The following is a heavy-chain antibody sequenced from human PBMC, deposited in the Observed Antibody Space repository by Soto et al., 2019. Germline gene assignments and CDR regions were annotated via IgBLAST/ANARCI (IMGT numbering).Heavy chain of an antibody. CDR1: GFIFSSYA. Sequence: GGSLRLSCAASGFIFSSYAMSWVRQAPGKGLEWVSAISGSGGSTYYADSVKGRFTISRDNSKNTLYLQMNSLRAEDTAVYYCAKVVVGCSSTSCPPPYYYYYYGMDVWGQGPTVTVSS. J-gene: IGHJ6*02. CDR3: AKVVVGCSSTSCPPPYYYYYYGMDV. CDR2: ISGSGGST. V-gene: IGHV3-23*01. D-gene: IGHD2-2*01.